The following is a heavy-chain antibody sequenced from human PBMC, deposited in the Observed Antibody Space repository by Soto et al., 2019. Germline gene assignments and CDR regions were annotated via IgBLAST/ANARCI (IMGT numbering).Heavy chain of an antibody. Sequence: QVQLVESGGGVGQPGRSLRLSCEAAGFTLRTYGMHWVRQAPGKGLEWVAHIWHDGSKRYYADSVKGRFSIYRDNSNNTLYLQMNSLRAEDTAIYYCTRSFDPWGQGTLVIVSS. CDR3: TRSFDP. V-gene: IGHV3-33*01. CDR1: GFTLRTYG. J-gene: IGHJ5*02. CDR2: IWHDGSKR.